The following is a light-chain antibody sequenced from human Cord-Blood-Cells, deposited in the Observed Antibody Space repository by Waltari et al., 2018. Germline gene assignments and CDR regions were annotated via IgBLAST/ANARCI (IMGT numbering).Light chain of an antibody. V-gene: IGLV2-23*02. J-gene: IGLJ2*01. CDR1: SSDVGSYNL. Sequence: QSALTQPASVSGSPGQSITIPCPGTSSDVGSYNLVSWYPQHPGKAPKLMIYEVSKRPSGVSNRFSGSKSGNTASLTISGLQAEDEADYYCCSYAGSSTVFGGGTKLTVL. CDR2: EVS. CDR3: CSYAGSSTV.